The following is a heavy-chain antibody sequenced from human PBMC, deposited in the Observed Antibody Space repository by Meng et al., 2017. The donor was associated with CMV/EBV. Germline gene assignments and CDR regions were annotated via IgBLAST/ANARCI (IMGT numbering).Heavy chain of an antibody. CDR3: ARGREYSSSSEFDY. Sequence: ASVKVSCKASGYTFTGYYMHWVRQAPGQGLEWMGWINPNSGGTNYAQKFQGRVTMTRDTSISTAYMELSRLRSDDTAVYYCARGREYSSSSEFDYWGQGTLVTVSS. CDR1: GYTFTGYY. J-gene: IGHJ4*02. V-gene: IGHV1-2*02. D-gene: IGHD6-6*01. CDR2: INPNSGGT.